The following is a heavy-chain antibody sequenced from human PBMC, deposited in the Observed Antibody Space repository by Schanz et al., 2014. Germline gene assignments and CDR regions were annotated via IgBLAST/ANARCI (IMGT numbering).Heavy chain of an antibody. CDR1: GYTFTSYG. J-gene: IGHJ5*02. D-gene: IGHD4-17*01. CDR2: INPSGGST. CDR3: ATLDYADSVS. Sequence: QILLVQPGPEVKKPGASVKVSCKASGYTFTSYGISWVRQAPGQGLEWMGMINPSGGSTTYAQKFQGRVTITADKSTTTAYMELNSLNSDDTAVYYCATLDYADSVSWGQGTLVTVSS. V-gene: IGHV1-46*01.